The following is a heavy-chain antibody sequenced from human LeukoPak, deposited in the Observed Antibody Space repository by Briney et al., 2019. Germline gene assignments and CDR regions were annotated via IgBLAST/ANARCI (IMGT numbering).Heavy chain of an antibody. CDR3: ARSTYQLLFDYYGMDV. D-gene: IGHD2-2*01. Sequence: SETLSLTCAVYGGSFSGYYWSWIRQPPGKGLEWIGEINHSGSTNYNPSLKSRVTISVDTSKNQFSLKPSSVTAADTAVYYCARSTYQLLFDYYGMDVWGQGTTVTVSS. CDR2: INHSGST. CDR1: GGSFSGYY. J-gene: IGHJ6*02. V-gene: IGHV4-34*01.